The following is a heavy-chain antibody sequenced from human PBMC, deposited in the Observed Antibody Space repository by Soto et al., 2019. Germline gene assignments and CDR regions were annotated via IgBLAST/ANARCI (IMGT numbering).Heavy chain of an antibody. J-gene: IGHJ6*02. V-gene: IGHV1-69*13. CDR3: ARGYCSGGNCYSGMDV. CDR1: GGTFSTHA. CDR2: IIPISGTT. D-gene: IGHD2-15*01. Sequence: SVKVSCKASGGTFSTHAIIWVRQAPGHGLEWMGGIIPISGTTYYTQKFQGRVTITADEPTSTAFMELSSLQSEDTAVFYCARGYCSGGNCYSGMDVWGQGTMVTVSS.